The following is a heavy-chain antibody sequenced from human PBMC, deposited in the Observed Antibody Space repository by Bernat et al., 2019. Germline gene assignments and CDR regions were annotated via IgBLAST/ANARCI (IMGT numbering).Heavy chain of an antibody. CDR2: ISRGGNTK. J-gene: IGHJ4*02. V-gene: IGHV3-11*01. CDR3: ARIATSTYLPDY. CDR1: GFSFSDYY. D-gene: IGHD1-26*01. Sequence: QVQLVESGGGLVKPGGSLRLSCAPSGFSFSDYYMSWIRQAPGKGLEWVSYISRGGNTKYYADSVKGRFTISRDNAQKSLFLQMNSLGAEDTAVYYCARIATSTYLPDYWGQGTLVTVSS.